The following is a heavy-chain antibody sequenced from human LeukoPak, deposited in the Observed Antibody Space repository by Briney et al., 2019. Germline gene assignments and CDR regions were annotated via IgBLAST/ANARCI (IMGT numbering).Heavy chain of an antibody. CDR2: ITPNSGGT. V-gene: IGHV1-2*02. J-gene: IGHJ4*02. CDR1: GYTFTGYH. CDR3: ARTYCSSTSCNDLAY. Sequence: GASVKVSCKASGYTFTGYHIHWVRQAPGQGLEWMGWITPNSGGTNYAQKFQGRVTMTRDTSITTAYMELSRLRSDDTAVYYCARTYCSSTSCNDLAYWGQGTLVTVSS. D-gene: IGHD2-2*01.